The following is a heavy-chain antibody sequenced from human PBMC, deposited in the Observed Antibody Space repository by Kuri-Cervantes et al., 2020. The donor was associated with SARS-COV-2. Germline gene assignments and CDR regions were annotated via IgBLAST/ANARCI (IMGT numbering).Heavy chain of an antibody. D-gene: IGHD3-22*01. CDR2: IIPIFAKA. J-gene: IGHJ3*02. Sequence: SVKVSCKASGGTFSSYAISWVRQAPGQGLEWMGGIIPIFAKANYAQKFQGRVTITADQSTSTAYMELSSLRSEDTAVYYCARSTPFRRPVVISQGGAFDIWGQGTLVTVSS. CDR3: ARSTPFRRPVVISQGGAFDI. V-gene: IGHV1-69*13. CDR1: GGTFSSYA.